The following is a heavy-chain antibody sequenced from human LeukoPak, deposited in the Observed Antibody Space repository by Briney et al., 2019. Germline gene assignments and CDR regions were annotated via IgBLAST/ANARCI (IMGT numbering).Heavy chain of an antibody. J-gene: IGHJ4*02. CDR1: GFTVSSNY. CDR3: ARDGYSGSGSLFDY. Sequence: GGSLRLSCAASGFTVSSNYMNWVRQAPGKGLEWIGVIHRGGTTYYADSAKGRVTIVSDNSKKTWSLQMNRMRAEDTAVYYCARDGYSGSGSLFDYWGQGTLVTVSS. D-gene: IGHD3-10*01. V-gene: IGHV3-53*01. CDR2: IHRGGTT.